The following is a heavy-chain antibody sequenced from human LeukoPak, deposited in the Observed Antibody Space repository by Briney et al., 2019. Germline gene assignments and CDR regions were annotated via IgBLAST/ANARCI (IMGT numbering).Heavy chain of an antibody. CDR3: AARIAAREDY. V-gene: IGHV1-69*01. CDR1: GGTFSSYA. Sequence: ASVKVSCKASGGTFSSYAISWVRQAPGQGLEWMGGIIPIFGTANYAQKFQGRVTITADESTSTAYMELSSLRSEDTAVYYCAARIAAREDYWGQGTLVTVSS. J-gene: IGHJ4*02. D-gene: IGHD6-6*01. CDR2: IIPIFGTA.